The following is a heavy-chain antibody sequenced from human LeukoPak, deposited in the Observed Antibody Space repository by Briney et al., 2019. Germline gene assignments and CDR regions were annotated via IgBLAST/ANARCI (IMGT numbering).Heavy chain of an antibody. CDR3: AREGGYSSGVAMDV. CDR2: ISSSGSYI. V-gene: IGHV3-21*01. J-gene: IGHJ6*02. CDR1: GFTLSSYS. Sequence: PGGSLRLSCTVSGFTLSSYSMNWVRQAPGKGLEWVSSISSSGSYIYYADSVKGRSTVSRDNAKNSLYLQMNSLRAEDTAVYYCAREGGYSSGVAMDVWGQGTTVTVSS. D-gene: IGHD6-19*01.